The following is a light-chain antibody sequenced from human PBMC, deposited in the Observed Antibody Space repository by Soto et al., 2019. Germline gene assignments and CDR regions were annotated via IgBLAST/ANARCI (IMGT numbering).Light chain of an antibody. Sequence: DIQMSRSPSTLSSSVGDRVTITCRASQSISSWLAWYQQKPGKAPKLLIYKASSLESGVPSRFSGSGSGTEVTLTISSLQPDDFATYYCQQYNSYPYTFGQGTKLEIK. V-gene: IGKV1-5*03. CDR2: KAS. J-gene: IGKJ2*01. CDR3: QQYNSYPYT. CDR1: QSISSW.